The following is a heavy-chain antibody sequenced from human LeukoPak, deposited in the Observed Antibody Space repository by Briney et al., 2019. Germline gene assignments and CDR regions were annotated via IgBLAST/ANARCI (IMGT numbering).Heavy chain of an antibody. CDR3: ARDGYCSSTSCPIDY. V-gene: IGHV4-30-4*08. CDR2: IYYSGST. J-gene: IGHJ4*02. Sequence: PSQTLSLTCTVSGGSISSGDYYWSWIRQPPGKGLEWIGYIYYSGSTYYNPSLKSRVTISVDTSKNQFSLKLSSVTAADTAVYYCARDGYCSSTSCPIDYWGQGTLVTVSS. CDR1: GGSISSGDYY. D-gene: IGHD2-2*01.